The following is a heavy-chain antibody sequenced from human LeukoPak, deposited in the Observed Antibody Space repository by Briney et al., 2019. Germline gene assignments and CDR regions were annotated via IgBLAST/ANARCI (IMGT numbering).Heavy chain of an antibody. V-gene: IGHV3-23*01. CDR1: GFTFSNYA. CDR3: AKEAQGCSITSCYFDS. Sequence: GGSLRLSCAASGFTFSNYAMSWVRQAPGKGLEWVSAISGSGGITYYADSVKGRFTISRDNSKNTLFLQMNSLRAEDTAVYYFAKEAQGCSITSCYFDSWGQGTLVTVSS. J-gene: IGHJ4*02. D-gene: IGHD2-2*01. CDR2: ISGSGGIT.